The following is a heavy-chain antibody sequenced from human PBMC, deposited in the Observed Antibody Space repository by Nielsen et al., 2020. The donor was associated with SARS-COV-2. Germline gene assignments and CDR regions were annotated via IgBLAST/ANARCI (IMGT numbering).Heavy chain of an antibody. Sequence: GESLKISCAASGFTFSSYWMSWVRQAPGRGPEWVANIKQDGSEKYYVDSVKGRFTISRDNAKNSLYLQMNSLRAEDTAVYYCARERPHYAPWGQGTLVTVSS. J-gene: IGHJ5*02. V-gene: IGHV3-7*01. CDR1: GFTFSSYW. CDR2: IKQDGSEK. CDR3: ARERPHYAP. D-gene: IGHD2-2*01.